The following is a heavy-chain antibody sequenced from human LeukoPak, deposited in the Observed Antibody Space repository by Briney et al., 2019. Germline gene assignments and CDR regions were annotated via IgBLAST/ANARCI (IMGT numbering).Heavy chain of an antibody. J-gene: IGHJ5*02. CDR2: INPNSGGT. D-gene: IGHD2-15*01. CDR1: GYTFTGYY. V-gene: IGHV1-2*02. CDR3: ARESTDIVVVVAAKRKNWFDP. Sequence: ASVKVSCKASGYTFTGYYMHWVRQAPGQGLEWMGWINPNSGGTNYAQKFQGRVTMTRDTSISTAYMELSRLRSDDTAVYYCARESTDIVVVVAAKRKNWFDPWGRGTLVTVSS.